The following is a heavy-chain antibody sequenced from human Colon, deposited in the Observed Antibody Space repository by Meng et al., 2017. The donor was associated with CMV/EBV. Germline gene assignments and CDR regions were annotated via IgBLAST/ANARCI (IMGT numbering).Heavy chain of an antibody. J-gene: IGHJ4*02. CDR2: IHYSGGT. CDR3: ARAGARGVPVDL. V-gene: IGHV4-4*07. D-gene: IGHD3-10*01. Sequence: QIPRQQSGPRRVMPSETLSLTGTDSGDSIKNYYWTWLRQPAGKGLEWLGRIHYSGGTDDNPSLKSRVTLSIDTSKNQLSLKIYSVTAADTAVYYCARAGARGVPVDLWGQGTLVTVSS. CDR1: GDSIKNYY.